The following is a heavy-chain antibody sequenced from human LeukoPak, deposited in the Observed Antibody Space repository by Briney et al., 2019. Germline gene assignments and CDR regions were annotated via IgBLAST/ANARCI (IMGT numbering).Heavy chain of an antibody. V-gene: IGHV3-11*03. CDR1: GFSFSEYY. J-gene: IGHJ5*02. CDR2: ISSGSSYT. Sequence: GGSLRLSCAASGFSFSEYYMSWIRQAPGKGLEWVSCISSGSSYTNYTGSVKGRFTISRDNAKRSLYLQMNSLTAEDTAVYYCARSGGTYGWFDPWGQGTLVTVSS. D-gene: IGHD1-26*01. CDR3: ARSGGTYGWFDP.